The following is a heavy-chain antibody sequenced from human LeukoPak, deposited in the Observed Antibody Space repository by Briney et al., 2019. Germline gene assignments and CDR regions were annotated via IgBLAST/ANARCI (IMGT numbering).Heavy chain of an antibody. V-gene: IGHV3-23*01. Sequence: GGSLRLSCGASGFTFSNYAMYWVRQAPGKGLEWVSGLTGRGDSAYYADSVKGRFTISRDNSKNTLYLEMNSLRAEDTAVYYCARDKGGHIDYWGQGTLVTVSS. CDR2: LTGRGDSA. J-gene: IGHJ4*02. CDR1: GFTFSNYA. D-gene: IGHD2-15*01. CDR3: ARDKGGHIDY.